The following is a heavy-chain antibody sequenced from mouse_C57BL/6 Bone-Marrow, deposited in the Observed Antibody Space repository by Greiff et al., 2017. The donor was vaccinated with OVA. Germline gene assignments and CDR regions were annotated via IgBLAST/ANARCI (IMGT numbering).Heavy chain of an antibody. D-gene: IGHD2-10*01. V-gene: IGHV1-5*01. J-gene: IGHJ2*01. Sequence: EVQLQQSGTVLARPGASVKMSCKTSGYTFTSYWMHWVKQRPGQGLEWIGAIYPGNSDTSYNQKFKGKAKLTAVTSASTAYMELSSLTNEDAAVYYCTKVLLSYYFDYWGQGTTLTVSS. CDR3: TKVLLSYYFDY. CDR1: GYTFTSYW. CDR2: IYPGNSDT.